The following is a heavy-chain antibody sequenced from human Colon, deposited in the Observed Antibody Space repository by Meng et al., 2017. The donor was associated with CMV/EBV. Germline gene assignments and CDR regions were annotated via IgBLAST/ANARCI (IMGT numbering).Heavy chain of an antibody. V-gene: IGHV3-74*01. CDR3: TRGRLGVPGVLQAPEY. CDR2: INSDGSST. CDR1: GITFRNYW. J-gene: IGHJ4*02. D-gene: IGHD3-3*01. Sequence: GGSLRLSCGASGITFRNYWMHWVRQVPGKGLVWVSRINSDGSSTHYADFVKGRFTISRDNAKNTLHLQMNSLRAEDTAVYFCTRGRLGVPGVLQAPEYWGQGTLVTVSS.